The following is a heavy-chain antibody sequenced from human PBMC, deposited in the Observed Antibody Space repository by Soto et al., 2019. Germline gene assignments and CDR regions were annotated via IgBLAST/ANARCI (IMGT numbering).Heavy chain of an antibody. V-gene: IGHV1-18*01. J-gene: IGHJ4*02. CDR2: ISAYNGNT. D-gene: IGHD3-3*01. CDR1: GYTFTSYC. Sequence: ASVKVSCKASGYTFTSYCISWVRQAPGQGLECMGWISAYNGNTNYAQKLQSRVTMTTDTSTSTAYMELRSLRSDDTAVYYCARTITRLRFLEWLLFRGYFDYWGQGTLVTVSS. CDR3: ARTITRLRFLEWLLFRGYFDY.